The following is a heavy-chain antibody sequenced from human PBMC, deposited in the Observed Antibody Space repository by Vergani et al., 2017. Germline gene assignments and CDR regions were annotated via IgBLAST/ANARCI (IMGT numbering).Heavy chain of an antibody. CDR2: ISAYNGNT. Sequence: QVQLVQSGAEVKKPGASVKVSCKASGYTFTSYGISWVRQAPGQGLEWMGWISAYNGNTNYAQKLQGRATMTTDTSTSTAYMELWSLRSDDTAVYYCARDSALRDIVVVPAAIPHFDYWGQGTLVTVSS. V-gene: IGHV1-18*04. J-gene: IGHJ4*02. CDR1: GYTFTSYG. CDR3: ARDSALRDIVVVPAAIPHFDY. D-gene: IGHD2-2*01.